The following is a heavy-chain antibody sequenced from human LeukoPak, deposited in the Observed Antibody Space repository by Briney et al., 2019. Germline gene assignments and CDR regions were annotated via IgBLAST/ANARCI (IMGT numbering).Heavy chain of an antibody. CDR2: ISYDGTNK. V-gene: IGHV3-30*18. Sequence: PGRSLRLSCAASGFTFSTYGMHWVRQAPGKGLEWVAVISYDGTNKYYADSVKGRFTISRDNSKNTLYLQMNSLRAEDTAVYYCAKEGHHRKPHWFGGRGSWFDPWGQGTLVTVSS. J-gene: IGHJ5*02. CDR1: GFTFSTYG. CDR3: AKEGHHRKPHWFGGRGSWFDP. D-gene: IGHD3-10*01.